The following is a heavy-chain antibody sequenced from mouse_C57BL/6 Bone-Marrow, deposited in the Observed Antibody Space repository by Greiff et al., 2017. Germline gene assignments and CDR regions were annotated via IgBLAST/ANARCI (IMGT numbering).Heavy chain of an antibody. Sequence: QVQLQQPGTELVKPGASVKLSCKASGYTFTSYWMHWVKQRPGQGLEWIGNINPSNGGTNYNEKFKSKATLTVDKASSTAYMQLSSLTSEDSAVYYCAREVTTVVVQGGFAYWGQGTLVTVSA. D-gene: IGHD1-1*01. J-gene: IGHJ3*01. V-gene: IGHV1-53*01. CDR1: GYTFTSYW. CDR2: INPSNGGT. CDR3: AREVTTVVVQGGFAY.